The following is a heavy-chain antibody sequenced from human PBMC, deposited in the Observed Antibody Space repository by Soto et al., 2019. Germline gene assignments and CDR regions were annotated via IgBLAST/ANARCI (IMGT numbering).Heavy chain of an antibody. Sequence: PXGSLRLSCAASGFTFSSYAMSWVRQAPGKGLEWVSAISGSGGSTYYADSVKGRFTISRDNSKNTLYLQMNRLRAEDTAVYYCAKDRAVYYYDSSGYYYYWGQGTLVTVSS. D-gene: IGHD3-22*01. CDR1: GFTFSSYA. J-gene: IGHJ4*02. V-gene: IGHV3-23*01. CDR3: AKDRAVYYYDSSGYYYY. CDR2: ISGSGGST.